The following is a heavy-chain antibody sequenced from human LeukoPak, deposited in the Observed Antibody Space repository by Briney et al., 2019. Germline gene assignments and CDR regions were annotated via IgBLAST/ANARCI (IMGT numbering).Heavy chain of an antibody. CDR2: FDSEEYDT. D-gene: IGHD4-17*01. Sequence: ASVKVSCKVSGYTLTALALHWVRQAPGKGFEWVGGFDSEEYDTIYAQKFQGRVTMTEDTSTDTAYMELSSLYFEDTAVYYCATLEPEPGDFGGLAYWGQGTLVTVSS. V-gene: IGHV1-24*01. CDR3: ATLEPEPGDFGGLAY. CDR1: GYTLTALA. J-gene: IGHJ4*02.